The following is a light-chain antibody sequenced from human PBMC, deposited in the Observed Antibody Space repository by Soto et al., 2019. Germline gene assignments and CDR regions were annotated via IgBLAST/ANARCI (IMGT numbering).Light chain of an antibody. J-gene: IGKJ3*01. V-gene: IGKV1-27*01. CDR2: AAS. Sequence: DIQMTQSPSSLSASVGDRVTITCRASQGISSSLASYQHKPGKVPELLIYAASTLHSGVPSRFSGSGSGTDFTLTISSLQPEDVATYYCQEYYSPPFTFGPGTKVNFK. CDR3: QEYYSPPFT. CDR1: QGISSS.